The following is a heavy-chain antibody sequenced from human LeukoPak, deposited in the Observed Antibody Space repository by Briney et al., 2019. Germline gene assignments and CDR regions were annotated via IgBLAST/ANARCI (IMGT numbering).Heavy chain of an antibody. V-gene: IGHV1-69*04. CDR3: ARDPYYYDSSGYYSFDY. Sequence: SVKVSCKASGGTFSSYATSWVRQAPGQGLEWMGRIIPILGIANYAQKFQGRVTIAADKSTSTAYMELSSLRSEDTAVYYCARDPYYYDSSGYYSFDYWGQGTLVTVSS. J-gene: IGHJ4*02. CDR1: GGTFSSYA. D-gene: IGHD3-22*01. CDR2: IIPILGIA.